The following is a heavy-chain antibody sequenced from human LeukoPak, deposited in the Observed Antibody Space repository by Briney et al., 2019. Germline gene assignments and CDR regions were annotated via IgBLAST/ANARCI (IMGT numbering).Heavy chain of an antibody. CDR2: INPSGGST. J-gene: IGHJ4*02. CDR3: ATILVGATYFDH. D-gene: IGHD1-26*01. V-gene: IGHV1-46*01. Sequence: ASVKVSCKASGYTFTSYYMHWVRQAPGQGLEWMGIINPSGGSTSYAQKFQGRVTMTRDTSTSTVYMELSSLRSEDTAVYYCATILVGATYFDHWGQGTLVTVSS. CDR1: GYTFTSYY.